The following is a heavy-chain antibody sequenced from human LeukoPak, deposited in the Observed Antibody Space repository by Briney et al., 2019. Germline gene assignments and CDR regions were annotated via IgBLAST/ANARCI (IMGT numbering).Heavy chain of an antibody. V-gene: IGHV4-4*02. CDR3: AKEIVGAPTPGAY. D-gene: IGHD1-26*01. CDR1: TDSITSNW. J-gene: IGHJ4*02. CDR2: VHNSGST. Sequence: SSETLSLTCAVSTDSITSNWWSWVRQPPGKGLEWIGEVHNSGSTNYYPSLQSRVTISIDKSKNQIALELTSVTAADTAVYYCAKEIVGAPTPGAYWGQGILVTVSS.